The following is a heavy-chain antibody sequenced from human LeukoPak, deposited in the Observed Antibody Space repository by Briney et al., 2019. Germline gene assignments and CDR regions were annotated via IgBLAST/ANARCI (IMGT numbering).Heavy chain of an antibody. D-gene: IGHD2-15*01. CDR2: IYYSGST. Sequence: SETLSLTCTVSGGSISSYYWSWIRQPPGKGLEWIGYIYYSGSTNYNPSLKSRVTISVDTSKNQFSLKLSSVTAADTAVYYCARSALYCSGGSCYSRWFDPWGQGTLVTVSS. CDR1: GGSISSYY. CDR3: ARSALYCSGGSCYSRWFDP. J-gene: IGHJ5*02. V-gene: IGHV4-59*08.